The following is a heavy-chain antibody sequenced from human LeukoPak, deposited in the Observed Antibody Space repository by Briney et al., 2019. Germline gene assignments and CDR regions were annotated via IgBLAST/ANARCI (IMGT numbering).Heavy chain of an antibody. D-gene: IGHD6-13*01. J-gene: IGHJ4*02. V-gene: IGHV3-15*01. CDR1: GFTFSNAW. Sequence: SGGSLRPSCAASGFTFSNAWMSWVRQAPGKGLEWVGRIKSKTDGGTTDYAAPVKGRFTISRDDSKNTLYLQMNSLKTEDTAVYYCTRTSWYRPSNDYWGQGTLVTVSS. CDR2: IKSKTDGGTT. CDR3: TRTSWYRPSNDY.